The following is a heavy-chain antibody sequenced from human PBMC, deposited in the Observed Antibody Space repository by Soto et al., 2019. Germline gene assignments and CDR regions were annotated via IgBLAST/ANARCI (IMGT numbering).Heavy chain of an antibody. CDR2: IKQDGSEK. D-gene: IGHD3-22*01. Sequence: GGSLRLSCAASGFTFSSYWMSWVRQAPGKGLEWVANIKQDGSEKYYVDSVKGRFTISRDNAKNSLYLQMNSLRAEDTAVYYCARWDYYDSSGYYYAVAAFDIWGQGTMVTVSS. V-gene: IGHV3-7*01. CDR3: ARWDYYDSSGYYYAVAAFDI. J-gene: IGHJ3*02. CDR1: GFTFSSYW.